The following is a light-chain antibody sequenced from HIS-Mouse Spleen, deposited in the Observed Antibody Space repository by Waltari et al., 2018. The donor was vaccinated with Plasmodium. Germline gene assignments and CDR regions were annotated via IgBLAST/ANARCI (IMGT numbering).Light chain of an antibody. V-gene: IGKV3-15*01. CDR1: QSVSSN. J-gene: IGKJ1*01. Sequence: EIVMTQSPATLSVSPGERATLSCRASQSVSSNLAWYQQKPGQAPSLLIHGASTRATGIPARVSGSGSGTEFTLTISSMQSEDFAVYYCQQYNNWPRGTFGQGTKVEIK. CDR3: QQYNNWPRGT. CDR2: GAS.